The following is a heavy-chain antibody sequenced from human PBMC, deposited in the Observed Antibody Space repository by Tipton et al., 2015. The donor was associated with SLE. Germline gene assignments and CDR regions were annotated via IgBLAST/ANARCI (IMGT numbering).Heavy chain of an antibody. D-gene: IGHD5/OR15-5a*01. Sequence: SLRLSCAASGFTVSSNYMSWVRQAPGKGLEWVSVIYSGGSTYYADSVKGRFTISRDNSKNTLYLQMNSLRAEDTAVYYCARDPDGYGVNGGAFDIWGQGTMVTVSS. CDR3: ARDPDGYGVNGGAFDI. J-gene: IGHJ3*02. CDR1: GFTVSSNY. V-gene: IGHV3-53*05. CDR2: IYSGGST.